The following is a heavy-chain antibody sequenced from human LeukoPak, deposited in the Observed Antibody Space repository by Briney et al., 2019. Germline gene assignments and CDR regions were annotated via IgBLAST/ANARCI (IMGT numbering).Heavy chain of an antibody. CDR1: GYTFTIYA. V-gene: IGHV7-4-1*02. D-gene: IGHD5-18*01. J-gene: IGHJ4*02. Sequence: ASVTVSCKASGYTFTIYAMNWVRQAPGQGLEWMGWINTNTGNPTYAQGFTGRFVFSLDTSVSTAYLQISSLKAEDTAVYYCARDGYSYGYAVIDYWGQGTLVTVSA. CDR3: ARDGYSYGYAVIDY. CDR2: INTNTGNP.